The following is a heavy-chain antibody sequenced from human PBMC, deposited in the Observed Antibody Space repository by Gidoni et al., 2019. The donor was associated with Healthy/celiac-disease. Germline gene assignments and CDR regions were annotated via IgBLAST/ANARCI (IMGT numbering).Heavy chain of an antibody. Sequence: WIRQPPGKGLEWIGYIYYSGSTTYNPSHKSRVTISVDTSKNQFSLKLSSVTAADTAVYYCARNRGFSGYWYYFDYWGQGTLVTVSS. CDR2: IYYSGST. CDR3: ARNRGFSGYWYYFDY. V-gene: IGHV4-59*01. J-gene: IGHJ4*02. D-gene: IGHD3-22*01.